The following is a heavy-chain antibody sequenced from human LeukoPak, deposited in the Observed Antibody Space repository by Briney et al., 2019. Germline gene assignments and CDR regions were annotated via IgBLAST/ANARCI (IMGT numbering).Heavy chain of an antibody. CDR1: GGSFSGYY. CDR2: INHGGST. CDR3: ARGFIAARYYYYYYYMDV. Sequence: SETLSLTCAVYGGSFSGYYWSWIRQPPGKGLEWIGEINHGGSTNYNPSLKSRVTISVDTSKNQFSLKLSSVTAADTAVYYCARGFIAARYYYYYYYMDVWGKGTTVTVSS. V-gene: IGHV4-34*01. D-gene: IGHD6-25*01. J-gene: IGHJ6*03.